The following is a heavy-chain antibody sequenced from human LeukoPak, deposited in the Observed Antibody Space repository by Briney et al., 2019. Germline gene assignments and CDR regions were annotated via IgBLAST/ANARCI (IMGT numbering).Heavy chain of an antibody. V-gene: IGHV3-30*03. Sequence: GGSLRLSCAASGFTFSSYGMHWVRQSPGRGLEWLSFISFDGSNEFYADSLKGRFTISRDNSKDTLYLQMDSLRAEDTALYYCAREEHDYVWGSYRYYYYYGIDVWGQGTTVTVSS. J-gene: IGHJ6*02. CDR3: AREEHDYVWGSYRYYYYYGIDV. D-gene: IGHD3-16*02. CDR1: GFTFSSYG. CDR2: ISFDGSNE.